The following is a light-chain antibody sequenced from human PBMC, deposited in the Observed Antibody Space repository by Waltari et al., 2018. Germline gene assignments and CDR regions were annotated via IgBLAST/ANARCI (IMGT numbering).Light chain of an antibody. Sequence: SSELTQDPAVSVALGQTVRITCQGDSLRSYYASWYQQKPGQAPVLVIYGKNNRPPGNTASLTITGAQAEDEADYYCNSRDSSGNHHVVFGGGTKLTVL. J-gene: IGLJ2*01. CDR3: NSRDSSGNHHVV. CDR1: SLRSYY. CDR2: GKN. V-gene: IGLV3-19*01.